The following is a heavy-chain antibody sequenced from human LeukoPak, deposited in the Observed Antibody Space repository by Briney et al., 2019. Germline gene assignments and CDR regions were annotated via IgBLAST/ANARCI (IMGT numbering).Heavy chain of an antibody. CDR3: ARFGSSYYDSSGYFMSFDY. D-gene: IGHD3-22*01. CDR2: IIPIFGTA. V-gene: IGHV1-69*05. Sequence: SVKVSCKASGGTFSSYAISWVRQAPGQGLEWMGGIIPIFGTANYAQKFQGRVTVTTDESTSTAYMELSSLRSEDTAVYYCARFGSSYYDSSGYFMSFDYWGQGTLVTVSS. J-gene: IGHJ4*02. CDR1: GGTFSSYA.